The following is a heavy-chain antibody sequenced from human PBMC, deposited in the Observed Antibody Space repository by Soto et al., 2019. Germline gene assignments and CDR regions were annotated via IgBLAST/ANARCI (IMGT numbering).Heavy chain of an antibody. D-gene: IGHD1-1*01. J-gene: IGHJ4*02. V-gene: IGHV1-18*01. CDR2: ISAHNGNT. CDR1: GYTFTTYG. CDR3: ARGRYGDY. Sequence: QVHLVQSGAEVKKPGASVKVSCKGSGYTFTTYGITWVRQAPGQGLEWMGWISAHNGNTNYALKLQGRFTVTRDTSTSTAYMELRSLRSDDTAGYYCARGRYGDYWGQGVLVTVSS.